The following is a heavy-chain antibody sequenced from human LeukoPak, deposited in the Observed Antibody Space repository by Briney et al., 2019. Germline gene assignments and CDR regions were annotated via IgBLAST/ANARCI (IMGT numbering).Heavy chain of an antibody. CDR3: ARLVVATIRRDY. D-gene: IGHD5-12*01. V-gene: IGHV4-34*01. J-gene: IGHJ4*02. CDR1: GGSFSGYY. Sequence: SETLSLTCGVYGGSFSGYYWSWLRQPPGKGLEWIGEINHSGSTNYNPSLKSRVTISVDTSKNQFSLKLSSVTAADTAVYYCARLVVATIRRDYWGQGTLVTVSS. CDR2: INHSGST.